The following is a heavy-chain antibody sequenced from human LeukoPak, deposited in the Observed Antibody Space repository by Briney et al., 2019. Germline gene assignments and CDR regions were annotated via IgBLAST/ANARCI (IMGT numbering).Heavy chain of an antibody. D-gene: IGHD3/OR15-3a*01. CDR1: GFTVSSNY. CDR2: IYSGGST. CDR3: AKDKEDDFYAFDI. Sequence: GGSLRLSCAASGFTVSSNYMSWVRQAPGKGLEWVSVIYSGGSTYYADSVKGRFTISRDNSKNTLYLQMNSLRAEDMALYYCAKDKEDDFYAFDIWGQGTMVTVSS. V-gene: IGHV3-53*05. J-gene: IGHJ3*02.